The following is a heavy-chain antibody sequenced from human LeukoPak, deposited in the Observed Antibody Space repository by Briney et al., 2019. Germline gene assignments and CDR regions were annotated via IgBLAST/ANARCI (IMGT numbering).Heavy chain of an antibody. CDR1: GYTFTSYY. CDR2: INPSGGGT. Sequence: ASVKVSCKASGYTFTSYYMHWVRQAPGQGLEWMGIINPSGGGTNYAQKFQGRVTMTRDTSISTAYMGLSRLRSDDTAVYYCASGDYSNYFDLDPWGQGTLVTVSS. CDR3: ASGDYSNYFDLDP. V-gene: IGHV1-2*02. J-gene: IGHJ5*02. D-gene: IGHD4-11*01.